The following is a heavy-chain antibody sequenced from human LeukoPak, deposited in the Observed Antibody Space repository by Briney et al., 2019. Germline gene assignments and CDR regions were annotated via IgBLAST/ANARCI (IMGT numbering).Heavy chain of an antibody. CDR2: IYSGGST. CDR1: GFTVSSNY. CDR3: ARETPGAAFDI. V-gene: IGHV3-53*01. J-gene: IGHJ3*02. D-gene: IGHD4-23*01. Sequence: PGGSLRLSCAASGFTVSSNYMSWVRQAPGKGLEWVSVIYSGGSTYYADSVKGRFTISRDNSKNTLYLQMNSLRAEDTAVYYCARETPGAAFDIWGQGANVTVSS.